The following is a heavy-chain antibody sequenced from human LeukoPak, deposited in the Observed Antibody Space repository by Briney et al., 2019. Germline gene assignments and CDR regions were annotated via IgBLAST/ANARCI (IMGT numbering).Heavy chain of an antibody. CDR2: IIPIFGTA. Sequence: ASVKVSCKASGGTFSSYAISWVRQAPGQGLEWMGGIIPIFGTANYAQKFQGRVTITTDESTSTAYMELSSLRSEDTAVYYCARVGGYCSSTSCDYYMDVWGKGTTVTVSS. V-gene: IGHV1-69*05. CDR3: ARVGGYCSSTSCDYYMDV. CDR1: GGTFSSYA. D-gene: IGHD2-2*01. J-gene: IGHJ6*03.